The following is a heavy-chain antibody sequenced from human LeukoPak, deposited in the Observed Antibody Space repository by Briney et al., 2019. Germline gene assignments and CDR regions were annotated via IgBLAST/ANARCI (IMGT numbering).Heavy chain of an antibody. J-gene: IGHJ5*02. Sequence: GGSLRLSCAASGFTFSDYYMSWIRQAPGKGLEWVSYISSSGSTIYYADSVKGRFTISRDNAKNSLYLQMNSLRAEDTAVYYCAREHTIAATGTHWFDPWGQGTLVTVSS. CDR2: ISSSGSTI. CDR1: GFTFSDYY. V-gene: IGHV3-11*04. CDR3: AREHTIAATGTHWFDP. D-gene: IGHD6-13*01.